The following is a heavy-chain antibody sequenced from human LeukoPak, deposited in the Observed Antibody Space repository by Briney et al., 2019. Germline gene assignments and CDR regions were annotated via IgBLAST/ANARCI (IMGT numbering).Heavy chain of an antibody. J-gene: IGHJ4*02. D-gene: IGHD1-26*01. CDR3: AREGLIASGNPFDY. CDR2: VNAGNGDT. V-gene: IGHV1-3*01. Sequence: ASVKVSCKASGYAFTNYAVQWVRQAPGQRLEWMGWVNAGNGDTRYSPKFQGRVTIARDTSASTAYMELSSLTSEDTAVYYCAREGLIASGNPFDYWGQGTLVTVSS. CDR1: GYAFTNYA.